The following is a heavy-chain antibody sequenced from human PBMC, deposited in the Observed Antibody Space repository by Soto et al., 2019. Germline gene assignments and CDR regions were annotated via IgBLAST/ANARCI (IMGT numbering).Heavy chain of an antibody. V-gene: IGHV4-30-2*02. Sequence: SETLSLTCTVSGGSISSGGYSWSWIRQPPGKGLEWIGYIYHSGSTYYNPSLKSRVTISVDRSKNQVSLKLSSVTAADTAVYYCARHLYLTATYLAAFDVWGHGTMVT. CDR3: ARHLYLTATYLAAFDV. CDR2: IYHSGST. D-gene: IGHD2-21*02. CDR1: GGSISSGGYS. J-gene: IGHJ3*01.